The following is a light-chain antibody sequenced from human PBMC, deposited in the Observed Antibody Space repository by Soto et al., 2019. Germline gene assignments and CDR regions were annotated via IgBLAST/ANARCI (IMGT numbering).Light chain of an antibody. V-gene: IGKV2-28*01. CDR1: QSLLHSNGYNY. CDR3: MQALQSPYT. Sequence: DIVMTQSPLSLPVTPGEPASISCRSSQSLLHSNGYNYLDWYLQKPGQSPQLLISLGSNRASGVPGRFSGSGSATDFTLNIARVEAEDFGVYSCMQALQSPYTFGQGTKLEIK. CDR2: LGS. J-gene: IGKJ2*01.